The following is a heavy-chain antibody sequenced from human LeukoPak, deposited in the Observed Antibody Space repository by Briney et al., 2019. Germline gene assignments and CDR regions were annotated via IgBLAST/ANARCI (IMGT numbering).Heavy chain of an antibody. CDR3: ARHLQLVAGSIGAFDI. CDR2: IYHSGST. D-gene: IGHD6-25*01. Sequence: SETLSLTCAVSGGSISSSNWWSWVRQPPGKGLEWIGEIYHSGSTNYNPSLKSRVTTSVDTSTNQFSLKLSSVTVADTAMYYCARHLQLVAGSIGAFDIWGQGTMVTVSS. CDR1: GGSISSSNW. V-gene: IGHV4-4*02. J-gene: IGHJ3*02.